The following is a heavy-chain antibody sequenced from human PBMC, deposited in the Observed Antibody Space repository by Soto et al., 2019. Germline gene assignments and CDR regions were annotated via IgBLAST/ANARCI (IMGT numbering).Heavy chain of an antibody. CDR2: INHSGST. D-gene: IGHD3-10*01. CDR3: ARGFLLLWFGAAWFDP. J-gene: IGHJ5*02. V-gene: IGHV4-34*01. Sequence: QVQLQQWGAGLLKPSETLSLTCAVYGGSFSGYYWSWIRQPPGKGLEWIGEINHSGSTNYNPSLKSRVTISVDTSKNQFSLKPSSVTAADTAVYYCARGFLLLWFGAAWFDPWGQGTLVTVSS. CDR1: GGSFSGYY.